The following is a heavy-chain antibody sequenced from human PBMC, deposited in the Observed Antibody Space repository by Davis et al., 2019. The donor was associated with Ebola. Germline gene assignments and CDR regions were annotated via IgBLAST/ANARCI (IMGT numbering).Heavy chain of an antibody. CDR1: GGSINSYY. CDR2: SSDSGSA. V-gene: IGHV4-59*01. D-gene: IGHD1-1*01. Sequence: SETLSLTCTVSGGSINSYYWSWIRQPPGKGLEWIGYSSDSGSAHYSPSLKSRVTISVDASKNQFSLRLNSVTAADTAVYYCATTQDDNWNDVAFDIWGQGTVVTVSS. CDR3: ATTQDDNWNDVAFDI. J-gene: IGHJ3*02.